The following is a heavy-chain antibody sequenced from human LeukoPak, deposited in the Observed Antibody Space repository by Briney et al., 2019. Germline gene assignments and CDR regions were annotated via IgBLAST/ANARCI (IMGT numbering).Heavy chain of an antibody. V-gene: IGHV3-74*01. CDR2: INNDGGST. D-gene: IGHD2-15*01. J-gene: IGHJ3*02. Sequence: GGSLRLSCAASGLIFSNYWMHWVRQAPGKGLVWVSRINNDGGSTYYADSVKGRFTISRDNSKNTLYLQMSSLRAEDTAVYYCVKALGYCSGGSCLAFDIWGQGTMVTVSS. CDR3: VKALGYCSGGSCLAFDI. CDR1: GLIFSNYW.